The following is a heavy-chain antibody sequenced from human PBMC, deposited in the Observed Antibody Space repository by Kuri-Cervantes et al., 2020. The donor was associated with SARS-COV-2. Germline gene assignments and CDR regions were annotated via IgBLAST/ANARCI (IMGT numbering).Heavy chain of an antibody. V-gene: IGHV3-30*02. CDR3: AKDDHSTYWYRDLGSLQH. CDR1: GFTFSSYA. CDR2: IRYDGSND. Sequence: GGSLRLSCAASGFTFSSYAMYWVRQAPGKGLEWVAFIRYDGSNDYYADSVKGRVTISRDNSKNMLYLQMNSLRPEDTALYYCAKDDHSTYWYRDLGSLQHWGQGTLVTVSS. D-gene: IGHD4-11*01. J-gene: IGHJ1*01.